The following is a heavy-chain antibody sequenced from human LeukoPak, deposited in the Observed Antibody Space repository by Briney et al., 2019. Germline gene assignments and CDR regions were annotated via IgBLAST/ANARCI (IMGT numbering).Heavy chain of an antibody. CDR3: ARADYGSGTYYFDS. D-gene: IGHD3-10*01. Sequence: SETLSLTCTVSGGSISSFYWTWIRQPPGKGLEWIGYIYYRGSTNFNPSLKSRVTISVDTSKNQFSLKLSSVTAADTAMYYCARADYGSGTYYFDSWGQGTLATVSP. J-gene: IGHJ5*01. V-gene: IGHV4-59*01. CDR2: IYYRGST. CDR1: GGSISSFY.